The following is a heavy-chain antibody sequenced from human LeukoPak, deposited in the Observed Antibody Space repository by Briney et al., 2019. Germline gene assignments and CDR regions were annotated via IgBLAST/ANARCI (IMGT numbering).Heavy chain of an antibody. J-gene: IGHJ4*02. CDR2: IYSGGST. CDR1: GFTFSSYA. V-gene: IGHV3-66*01. Sequence: GGSLRLSCAASGFTFSSYAMSWVRQAPGKGLEWVSVIYSGGSTYYADSVKGRFTISRDNSKNTLYLQMNSLRAEDTAVYYCARGRWLHDYWGQGTLVTVSS. D-gene: IGHD3-22*01. CDR3: ARGRWLHDY.